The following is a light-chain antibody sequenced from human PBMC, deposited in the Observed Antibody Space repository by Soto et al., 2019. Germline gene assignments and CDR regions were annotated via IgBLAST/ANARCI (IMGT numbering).Light chain of an antibody. CDR1: SSDVGSYTL. Sequence: QSSLTQPASVSGSPGQSITVSCTGTSSDVGSYTLVSWYQQHPGKAPKLMIYEVSKRPSGVSNRFSGSKSGNTASLTISGLQAEDEADYYCCSYASSSTYVFGTGTKAT. V-gene: IGLV2-23*02. CDR3: CSYASSSTYV. CDR2: EVS. J-gene: IGLJ1*01.